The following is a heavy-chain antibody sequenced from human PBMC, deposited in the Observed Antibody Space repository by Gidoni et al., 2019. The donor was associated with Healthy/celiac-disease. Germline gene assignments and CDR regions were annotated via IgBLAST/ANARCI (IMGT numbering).Heavy chain of an antibody. D-gene: IGHD3-10*01. CDR1: GFTFSSYA. J-gene: IGHJ4*02. V-gene: IGHV3-23*01. Sequence: EVQLLESGGGLVQPGGSLRLSCAASGFTFSSYAMSWFRQAPGKGLEWVSAMSGSGGSTYYADSVKGRFTISRDNSKNTLYLQMNSLRAEDTAVYYCAANYGSGSYSNYWGQGTLVTVSS. CDR3: AANYGSGSYSNY. CDR2: MSGSGGST.